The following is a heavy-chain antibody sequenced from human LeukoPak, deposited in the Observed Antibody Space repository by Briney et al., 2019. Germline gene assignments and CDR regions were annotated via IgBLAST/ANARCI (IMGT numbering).Heavy chain of an antibody. J-gene: IGHJ6*02. CDR2: IKQDGSEK. V-gene: IGHV3-7*01. CDR1: GFTFSSSW. Sequence: GGSLRLSCAASGFTFSSSWMSWVRQAPGKGLEWVANIKQDGSEKYYVDSVKGRFTISRDNAKNSLYLQMNSLRAEDTAVYYCVSASPYYYGIDVWGQGTTVTVSS. CDR3: VSASPYYYGIDV.